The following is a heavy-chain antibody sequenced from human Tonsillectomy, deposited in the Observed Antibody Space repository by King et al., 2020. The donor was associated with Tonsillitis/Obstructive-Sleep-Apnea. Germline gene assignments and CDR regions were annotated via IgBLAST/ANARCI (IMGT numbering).Heavy chain of an antibody. D-gene: IGHD2-2*01. CDR2: ISAYNGNT. J-gene: IGHJ4*02. CDR3: ARSLVPAAMGGNYFDY. Sequence: QLVQSGAEVKKPGASVKVSCKASGYPFTSYGISWVRQAPGQGLEWMGWISAYNGNTNYAQNLQGRFTMTTDTSTSTSYMELRSLRSDDTAVYYCARSLVPAAMGGNYFDYWGQGTLVTVSS. CDR1: GYPFTSYG. V-gene: IGHV1-18*04.